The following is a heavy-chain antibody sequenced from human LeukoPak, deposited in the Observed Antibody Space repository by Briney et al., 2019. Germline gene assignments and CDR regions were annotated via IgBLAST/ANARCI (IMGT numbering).Heavy chain of an antibody. CDR3: AKDQGIVVVIATNFDY. CDR2: ISGSGCST. Sequence: PGGSLRLSCAASGFTFSSYAMSWVRQAPGKGLEWVSAISGSGCSTHYADSVKGRFTISRDNSKNTLYLQMNSLRAEDTAVYYCAKDQGIVVVIATNFDYWGQGTLVTVSS. D-gene: IGHD2-21*01. CDR1: GFTFSSYA. V-gene: IGHV3-23*01. J-gene: IGHJ4*02.